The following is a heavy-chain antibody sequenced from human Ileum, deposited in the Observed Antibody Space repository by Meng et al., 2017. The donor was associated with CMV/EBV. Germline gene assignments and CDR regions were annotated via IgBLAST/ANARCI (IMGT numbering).Heavy chain of an antibody. CDR1: GGSISSGGYY. D-gene: IGHD3-3*02. CDR2: IYYSGST. V-gene: IGHV4-31*02. CDR3: ARYIFGVVNNWFDP. Sequence: SGGSISSGGYYWSWIRQNPGKGLEWIGYIYYSGSTYYNPPLKSRVTISVDTSKNQFSLKLSSVTAADTAVYYCARYIFGVVNNWFDPWGQGTLVTVSS. J-gene: IGHJ5*02.